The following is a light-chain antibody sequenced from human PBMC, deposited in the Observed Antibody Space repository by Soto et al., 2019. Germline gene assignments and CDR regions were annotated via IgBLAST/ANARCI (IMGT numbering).Light chain of an antibody. CDR1: SSNIGNNA. CDR2: YDD. V-gene: IGLV1-36*01. J-gene: IGLJ3*02. Sequence: QSVLTQPPSVSDAPRQRVTISCSGSSSNIGNNAVNWYQKLPGKAPKLLIYYDDLLPSGVSDRFSGSKSGTSASLAISGLQSEDEADYYCAAWDDSLNGPVFGGGTKLAVL. CDR3: AAWDDSLNGPV.